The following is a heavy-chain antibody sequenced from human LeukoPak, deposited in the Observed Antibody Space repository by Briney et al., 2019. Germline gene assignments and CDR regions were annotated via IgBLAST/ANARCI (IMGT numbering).Heavy chain of an antibody. CDR2: IKQDGSEK. J-gene: IGHJ4*02. CDR1: GFTFSSYW. D-gene: IGHD1-7*01. V-gene: IGHV3-7*01. CDR3: ARMNYVSSGWGAPFDY. Sequence: GGSLRLSCAASGFTFSSYWMSWVRQAPGKGLEWVANIKQDGSEKYYVDSVKGRFTISRDNAKNSLYLQMNSLRAEDTAVYYCARMNYVSSGWGAPFDYWGQGTLATVSS.